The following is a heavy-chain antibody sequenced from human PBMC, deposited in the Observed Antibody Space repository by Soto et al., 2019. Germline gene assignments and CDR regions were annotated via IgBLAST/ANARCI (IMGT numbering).Heavy chain of an antibody. CDR1: GFSLSSDG. CDR3: ARSEVPADRGGGFAP. D-gene: IGHD2-2*01. Sequence: QVQLVQSGAEVKKPGASVKVSCKTSGFSLSSDGINWVRRAPGQALEWLGWISPYYDSINYAQKFQGRVTLTTDTSTSTAYRERRSLRSDDTAVYYGARSEVPADRGGGFAPGGQEPLVTVSS. V-gene: IGHV1-18*01. CDR2: ISPYYDSI. J-gene: IGHJ5*02.